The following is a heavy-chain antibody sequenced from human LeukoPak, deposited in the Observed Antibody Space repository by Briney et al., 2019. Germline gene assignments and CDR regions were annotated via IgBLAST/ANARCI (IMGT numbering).Heavy chain of an antibody. D-gene: IGHD3-16*01. V-gene: IGHV4-61*02. Sequence: PSETLSLTCTVSGVSISSGSYYWSWIRQPAGKGLEWIGRIYTSGSTNYNPSLKSRVTISVDTSKNQFSLKLSSVTAADTAVYYCARDMRDAFDIWGQGTMVTVSS. CDR1: GVSISSGSYY. J-gene: IGHJ3*02. CDR3: ARDMRDAFDI. CDR2: IYTSGST.